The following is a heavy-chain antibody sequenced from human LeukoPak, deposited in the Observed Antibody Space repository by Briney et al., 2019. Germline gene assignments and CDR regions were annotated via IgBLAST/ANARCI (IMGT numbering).Heavy chain of an antibody. V-gene: IGHV4-31*03. CDR1: GGSLSSGGYY. CDR2: IYYSGST. D-gene: IGHD4-17*01. Sequence: SETLSLTCTVSGGSLSSGGYYWSWIRQHPGKGLEWIGYIYYSGSTYYNPSLKSRVTISVDTSKNQFSLKLSSVTAADTAVYYCARVPTTVTTGVDYWGQGTLVTVSS. J-gene: IGHJ4*02. CDR3: ARVPTTVTTGVDY.